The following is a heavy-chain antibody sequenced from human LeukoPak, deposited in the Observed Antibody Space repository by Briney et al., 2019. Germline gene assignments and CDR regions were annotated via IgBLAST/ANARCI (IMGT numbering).Heavy chain of an antibody. Sequence: GGSLRLSCAASGFIFDDFAMHRVRQVPGKGLEWVSGINSNNGIIGYADSVKGRFSISRDNAKDSLYLQMNSLRPEDTALYYCTKDFYRDFYDSVDYYFHYWGQGTLVTVSS. J-gene: IGHJ4*02. D-gene: IGHD3-22*01. CDR3: TKDFYRDFYDSVDYYFHY. CDR1: GFIFDDFA. CDR2: INSNNGII. V-gene: IGHV3-9*01.